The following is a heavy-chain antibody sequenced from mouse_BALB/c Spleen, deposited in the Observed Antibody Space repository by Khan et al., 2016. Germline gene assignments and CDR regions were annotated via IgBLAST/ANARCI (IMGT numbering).Heavy chain of an antibody. D-gene: IGHD2-4*01. CDR1: GYTFTNYG. V-gene: IGHV9-3-1*01. CDR2: MNPYTGEP. Sequence: QIQLVQSGPELKKPGETVKISCKASGYTFTNYGMNWVKQAPGKGLKWMGWMNPYTGEPTYADDFKGRFAFSLKTSSSTAYLQLNNLKNEDTTTYFWARDCDYGGDWYFDVWGAGTTVTVSS. J-gene: IGHJ1*01. CDR3: ARDCDYGGDWYFDV.